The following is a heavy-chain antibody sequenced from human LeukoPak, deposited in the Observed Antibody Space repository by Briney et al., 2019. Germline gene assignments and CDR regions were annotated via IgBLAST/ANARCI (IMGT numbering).Heavy chain of an antibody. V-gene: IGHV3-23*01. CDR2: ITSSGDGT. D-gene: IGHD3-22*01. CDR1: GFTFSIYA. J-gene: IGHJ4*02. CDR3: AKDRPNYYGSNGHYYRRDGDY. Sequence: GGSLRLSCAASGFTFSIYAMSWVRQAPGKGQQWVSSITSSGDGTYYADSVKGRFTISRDNSENMLYLQMNSLRVEDTAVYFCAKDRPNYYGSNGHYYRRDGDYWGQGTLVTVSS.